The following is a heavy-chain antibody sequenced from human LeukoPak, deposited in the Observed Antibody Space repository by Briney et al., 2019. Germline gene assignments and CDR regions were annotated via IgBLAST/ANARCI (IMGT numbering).Heavy chain of an antibody. CDR3: ARDRDFWSGFPDY. J-gene: IGHJ4*02. D-gene: IGHD3-3*01. Sequence: PGGSLRLSCAASGFTFSSYWMHWVRQAPGKGLVGVSRINSDGSSKSYADSVKGRFTISRDNAKNTLYLQMNSLRAEDTAVYYCARDRDFWSGFPDYWGQGTLVTVSS. V-gene: IGHV3-74*01. CDR1: GFTFSSYW. CDR2: INSDGSSK.